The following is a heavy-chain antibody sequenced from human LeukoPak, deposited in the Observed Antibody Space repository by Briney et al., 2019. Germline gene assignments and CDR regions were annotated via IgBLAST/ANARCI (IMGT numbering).Heavy chain of an antibody. CDR2: INHSGST. J-gene: IGHJ4*02. D-gene: IGHD6-6*01. CDR3: ASLVTATKSGRLAARPYYFDY. CDR1: GGSFSGYY. Sequence: TSSETLSLTCAVYGGSFSGYYWSWIRQPPGKGLEWIVEINHSGSTNYNPSLKSRVTISVDTSKNQFSLKLSSVTATDTAVYYCASLVTATKSGRLAARPYYFDYWGQGTLVTVSS. V-gene: IGHV4-34*01.